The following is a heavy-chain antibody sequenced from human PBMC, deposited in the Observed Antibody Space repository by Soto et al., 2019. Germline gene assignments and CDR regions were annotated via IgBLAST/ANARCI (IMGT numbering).Heavy chain of an antibody. D-gene: IGHD3-10*01. V-gene: IGHV1-24*01. CDR1: GYTLTELS. CDR3: ATGSYGSGSYDY. J-gene: IGHJ4*02. Sequence: ASVKVSRKVSGYTLTELSMHWVRQAPGKGLAWMGCFDPEDGETIYAQKFQGRVTMTEDTSTDTAYMELSSLRSEDTAVYYCATGSYGSGSYDYWGQGTLVTVSS. CDR2: FDPEDGET.